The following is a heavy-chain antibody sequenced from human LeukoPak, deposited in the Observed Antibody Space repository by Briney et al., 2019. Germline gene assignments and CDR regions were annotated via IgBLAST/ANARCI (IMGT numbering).Heavy chain of an antibody. D-gene: IGHD3-10*01. CDR1: GYTFTGYY. J-gene: IGHJ5*02. CDR2: ISAYNGNT. Sequence: GASVKVSCKASGYTFTGYYMHWVRQAPGQGLEWMGWISAYNGNTNYAQKLQGRVTMTTDTSTSTAYMELRSLRSDDTAVYYCARDGPNYCVWFDPWGQGTLVTVSS. V-gene: IGHV1-18*04. CDR3: ARDGPNYCVWFDP.